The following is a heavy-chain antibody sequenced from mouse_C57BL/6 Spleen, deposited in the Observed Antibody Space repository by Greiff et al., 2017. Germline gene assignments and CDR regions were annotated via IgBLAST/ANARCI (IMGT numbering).Heavy chain of an antibody. CDR2: FYPGSGSI. V-gene: IGHV1-62-2*01. CDR3: ARHEGGPYGNYGYYAMDY. D-gene: IGHD2-1*01. J-gene: IGHJ4*01. CDR1: GYTFTEYT. Sequence: QVQLQQSGAELVKPGASVKLSCKASGYTFTEYTIHWVKQRSGQGLEWIGWFYPGSGSIKYNEKFKDKATLTADKSSSTVYMELSRLTSEDSAVYFCARHEGGPYGNYGYYAMDYWGQGTSVTVSS.